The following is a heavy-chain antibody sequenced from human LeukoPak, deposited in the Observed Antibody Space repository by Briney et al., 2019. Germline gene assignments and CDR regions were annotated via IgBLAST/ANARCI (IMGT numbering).Heavy chain of an antibody. CDR1: GFPFSSRW. Sequence: GESLKISCAASGFPFSSRWKSWVRQAPGKGLEWVANIKADGSEKYYVDSVKGRFTVSRDNAKNSLYLQMNSLRAEDTGLYYCARYCGGGSCFDYWGRGTLVTVSS. CDR2: IKADGSEK. V-gene: IGHV3-7*04. J-gene: IGHJ4*02. D-gene: IGHD2-15*01. CDR3: ARYCGGGSCFDY.